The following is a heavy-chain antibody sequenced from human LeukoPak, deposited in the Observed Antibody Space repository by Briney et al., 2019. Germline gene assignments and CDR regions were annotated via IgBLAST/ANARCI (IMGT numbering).Heavy chain of an antibody. J-gene: IGHJ4*02. D-gene: IGHD3-3*01. Sequence: PSETLSLTCTVSGGSVRRGNYYWTWIRQPAGSGLEWIGRIYTSGTTDYNPSLRTRVTISVDASRNQFSLNLSSVTAADTAVYYCARGARADFWSGYFDYWGQGALVTVSS. CDR2: IYTSGTT. CDR3: ARGARADFWSGYFDY. CDR1: GGSVRRGNYY. V-gene: IGHV4-61*02.